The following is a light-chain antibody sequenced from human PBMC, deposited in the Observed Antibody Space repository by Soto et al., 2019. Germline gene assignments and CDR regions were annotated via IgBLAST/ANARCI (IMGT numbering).Light chain of an antibody. CDR2: EVS. CDR1: SSDVATYKY. J-gene: IGLJ2*01. V-gene: IGLV2-14*01. Sequence: QSVLTQPASVSGSPGQSITISCTGTSSDVATYKYVSWYQQRPGKAPKLIIYEVSNRPSGVSDRFSGSKSGNTASLTISGLQADDEADYYCCSYAGSTTLVVFGGGTQLTVL. CDR3: CSYAGSTTLVV.